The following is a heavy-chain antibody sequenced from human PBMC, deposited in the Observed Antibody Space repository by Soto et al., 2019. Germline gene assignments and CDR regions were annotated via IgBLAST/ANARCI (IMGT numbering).Heavy chain of an antibody. CDR1: GFTFSSYG. J-gene: IGHJ5*02. CDR3: AREMYYYGSGSYYTDWFDP. CDR2: IWYDGSNK. D-gene: IGHD3-10*01. Sequence: GESLKISCAASGFTFSSYGMHWVRQAPGKGLEWVAVIWYDGSNKYYADSVKGRFTISRDNSKNTLYLQMNSLRAEDTAVYYCAREMYYYGSGSYYTDWFDPWGQGTLVTVSS. V-gene: IGHV3-33*01.